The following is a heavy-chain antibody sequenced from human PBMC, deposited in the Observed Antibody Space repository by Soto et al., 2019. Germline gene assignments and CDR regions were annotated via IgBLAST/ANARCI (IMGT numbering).Heavy chain of an antibody. D-gene: IGHD3-10*01. J-gene: IGHJ4*02. V-gene: IGHV3-21*01. CDR3: ARDLTPYYGSGSTFDY. CDR2: ISSSSSYI. CDR1: GFTFSSYS. Sequence: VQLVESGGGLVKPGGSLRLSCAASGFTFSSYSMNWVRQAPGKGLEWVSSISSSSSYIYYADSVKGRFTISRDNAKNSLYLQMNSLRAEDTAVYYCARDLTPYYGSGSTFDYWGQGTLVTVSS.